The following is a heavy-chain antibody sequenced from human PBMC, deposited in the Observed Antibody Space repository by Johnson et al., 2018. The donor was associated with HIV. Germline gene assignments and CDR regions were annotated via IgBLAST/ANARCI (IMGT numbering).Heavy chain of an antibody. J-gene: IGHJ3*02. CDR3: AKDNYDDPFGAFDI. D-gene: IGHD3-22*01. CDR1: GFTFSSYG. V-gene: IGHV3-33*06. CDR2: IWYDGSNK. Sequence: QVQLVEFGGGVVRPGRSLRLSCAASGFTFSSYGMHWVRQAPGKGLEWVAVIWYDGSNKYYADSVEGRFTISRDNSKNTLYLQMNSLRAEDTAVYYCAKDNYDDPFGAFDIWGQGTMVTVSS.